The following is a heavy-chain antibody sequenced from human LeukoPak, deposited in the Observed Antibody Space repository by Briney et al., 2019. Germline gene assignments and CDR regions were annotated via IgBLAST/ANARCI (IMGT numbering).Heavy chain of an antibody. CDR1: VFTFDVYG. V-gene: IGHV3-21*01. Sequence: GGSLRLSCAASVFTFDVYGMNWVRQAPGEGLEGVSSIWSSASYIYYTDSVKGRFTISRDSPKHSLYLQINSVTAEDTAVYYCERGRVYGYSAADYWGQGTLVTVSS. CDR3: ERGRVYGYSAADY. CDR2: IWSSASYI. D-gene: IGHD5/OR15-5a*01. J-gene: IGHJ4*02.